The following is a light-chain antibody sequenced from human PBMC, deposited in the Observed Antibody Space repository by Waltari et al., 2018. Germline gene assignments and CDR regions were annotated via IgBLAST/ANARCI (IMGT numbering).Light chain of an antibody. J-gene: IGLJ2*01. CDR1: TIDFGSYTY. CDR2: DVN. V-gene: IGLV2-14*03. CDR3: GSYTGSSALVV. Sequence: QSALTQPASVSGSPGPSITISCSGSTIDFGSYTYISWYQQHPGKAPKLIIFDVNRRPSGVSNRFSGSKSGLTASLTISGLQAEDEAEYYCGSYTGSSALVVFGGGTKLSVL.